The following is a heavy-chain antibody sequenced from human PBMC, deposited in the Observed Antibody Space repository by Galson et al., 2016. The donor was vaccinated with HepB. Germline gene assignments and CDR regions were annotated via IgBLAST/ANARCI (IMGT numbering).Heavy chain of an antibody. V-gene: IGHV2-5*05. CDR1: GFSLATSGVG. J-gene: IGHJ5*02. D-gene: IGHD2-2*01. CDR3: VRRTYAGPPDH. CDR2: IYSRGGR. Sequence: PALVKPTQNLTLTCSFSGFSLATSGVGVGWIRQPPGKGLDWPALIYSRGGRRFGPGLEDRITISKDISKNQVVITMSNMDPVDTATYFCVRRTYAGPPDHWGPGILVTVSS.